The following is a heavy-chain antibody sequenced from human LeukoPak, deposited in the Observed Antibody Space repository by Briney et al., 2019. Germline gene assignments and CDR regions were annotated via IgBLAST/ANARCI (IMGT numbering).Heavy chain of an antibody. V-gene: IGHV4-59*01. Sequence: SETLSLTCTVSDDSISDYYRGWIRQPPGKGLEWIGYIYYSGSTNYNPSLKSRVTISVDTSKNQFSLKLSSVTAADTAVYYCAREGPRAGWSGYNTPDYYHYMDVWGKGTTVTVSS. CDR3: AREGPRAGWSGYNTPDYYHYMDV. J-gene: IGHJ6*03. CDR2: IYYSGST. D-gene: IGHD3-3*01. CDR1: DDSISDYY.